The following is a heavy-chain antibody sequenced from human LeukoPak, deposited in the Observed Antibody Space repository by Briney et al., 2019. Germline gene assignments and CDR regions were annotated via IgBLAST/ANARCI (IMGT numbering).Heavy chain of an antibody. CDR2: IYPGDSDT. CDR1: GYSFTSYW. V-gene: IGHV5-51*01. Sequence: GESLKISCKGSGYSFTSYWIGWVRQMPGKGLEWMGIIYPGDSDTRYSPSFQGQVTISADKSISTAYLQWSSLKASDTAMYYCARGYDFWSGYYRQNWFDPWGQGTLVTVSS. D-gene: IGHD3-3*01. J-gene: IGHJ5*02. CDR3: ARGYDFWSGYYRQNWFDP.